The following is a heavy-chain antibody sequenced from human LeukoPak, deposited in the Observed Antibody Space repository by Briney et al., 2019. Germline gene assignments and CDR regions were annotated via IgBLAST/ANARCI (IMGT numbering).Heavy chain of an antibody. V-gene: IGHV1-69*04. D-gene: IGHD5-24*01. CDR2: IIPILGIA. CDR1: GGTFSSYA. CDR3: ARSARRDGYYFDY. J-gene: IGHJ4*02. Sequence: GASVKVSCKASGGTFSSYAISWVRQAPGQGLEWLGRIIPILGIANYAQKFQGRVTITADKSTSTAYMELSSLRSGDTAVYYCARSARRDGYYFDYWGQGTLVTVSS.